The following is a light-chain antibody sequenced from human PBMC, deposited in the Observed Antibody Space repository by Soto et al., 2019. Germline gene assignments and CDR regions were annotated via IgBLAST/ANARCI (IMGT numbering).Light chain of an antibody. CDR1: QGIRND. J-gene: IGKJ5*01. V-gene: IGKV1-33*01. CDR3: QQYDNLPIT. Sequence: IQMTHSPSSLSASVLDRVTITFRASQGIRNDLGWYHQKPGKAPKLLIYDSSNLETGVPSRFSGSGSGTDFTFTISSLQPEDIATYYCQQYDNLPITFGQGTRLEIK. CDR2: DSS.